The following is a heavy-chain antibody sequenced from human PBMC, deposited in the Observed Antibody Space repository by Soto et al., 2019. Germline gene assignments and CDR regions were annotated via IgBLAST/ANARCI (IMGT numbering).Heavy chain of an antibody. Sequence: PGGSLRLSCAASGFTFSSYAMHWVRQAPGKGLEWVAVISYDGSNKYYADSVKGRFTISRDNSKNTLYLQMNSLRAEDTAVYYCARARVQLWSPPDYWGQGTLVTVSS. D-gene: IGHD5-18*01. CDR2: ISYDGSNK. J-gene: IGHJ4*02. CDR3: ARARVQLWSPPDY. V-gene: IGHV3-30-3*01. CDR1: GFTFSSYA.